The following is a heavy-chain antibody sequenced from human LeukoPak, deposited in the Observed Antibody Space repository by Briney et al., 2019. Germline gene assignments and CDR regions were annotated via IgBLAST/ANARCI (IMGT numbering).Heavy chain of an antibody. CDR3: ARYSEFSETRRFDP. Sequence: KPSETLSLTCTVSGGSFSPYFWSWIRQSPGKGLEWIGWIHYSGGTSYNPSLKSRVIISLDTSKNQFSLKVTSVTAADTATYYCARYSEFSETRRFDPWGQGTLVTVSS. CDR2: IHYSGGT. J-gene: IGHJ5*02. CDR1: GGSFSPYF. D-gene: IGHD1-26*01. V-gene: IGHV4-59*01.